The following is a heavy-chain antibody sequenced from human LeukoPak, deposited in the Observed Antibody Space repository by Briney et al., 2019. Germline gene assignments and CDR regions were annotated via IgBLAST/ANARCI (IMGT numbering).Heavy chain of an antibody. Sequence: ASVTVSCTASGYTFTSYAMNWVRQAPGQGLEWMGWINTNTGNPTYAQGFTGRFVFSLDTSVRTAYLQISSLKAEDTAVYYCAREVSDYGDYVDYWGQGTLVTVSS. D-gene: IGHD4-17*01. CDR3: AREVSDYGDYVDY. CDR2: INTNTGNP. J-gene: IGHJ4*02. V-gene: IGHV7-4-1*02. CDR1: GYTFTSYA.